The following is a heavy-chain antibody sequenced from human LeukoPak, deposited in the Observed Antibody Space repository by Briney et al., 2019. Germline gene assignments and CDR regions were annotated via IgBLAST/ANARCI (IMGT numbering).Heavy chain of an antibody. CDR3: ARSGSSGWYINC. D-gene: IGHD6-19*01. Sequence: GGSLRLSCAASGFTFSSYSMNWVRQAPGKGLEWVSSISSSSSYIYYADSVKGQFTISRDNAKNSLYLQMNSLRAEDTAVHYCARSGSSGWYINCWGQGTLVTVSS. CDR1: GFTFSSYS. J-gene: IGHJ4*02. V-gene: IGHV3-21*01. CDR2: ISSSSSYI.